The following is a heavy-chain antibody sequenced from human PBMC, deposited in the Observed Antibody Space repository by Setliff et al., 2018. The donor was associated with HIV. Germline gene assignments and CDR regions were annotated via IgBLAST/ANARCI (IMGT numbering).Heavy chain of an antibody. V-gene: IGHV1-69*10. CDR2: LTPVIGIA. CDR3: ARVLHSPGPFDY. CDR1: GYTFTNFA. D-gene: IGHD1-26*01. Sequence: ASVKVSCKTSGYTFTNFAISWVRQAPGQGLEVMGGLTPVIGIAVYAQKFQGRVTLTADTSTSTAYMDLSSLKSDDTAVYYCARVLHSPGPFDYWGQGSLVTVSS. J-gene: IGHJ4*02.